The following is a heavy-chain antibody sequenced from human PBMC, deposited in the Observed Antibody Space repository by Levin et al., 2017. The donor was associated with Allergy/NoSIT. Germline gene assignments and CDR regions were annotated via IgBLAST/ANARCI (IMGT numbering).Heavy chain of an antibody. J-gene: IGHJ6*02. V-gene: IGHV3-30*18. Sequence: PGGSLRLSCAASGFSFRNYAMHWVRQAPGKGLEWVAVISDDGSSEHYAESVRGRFTISRDNAKNMLYLQMNSLRLGHTAVYVCAKVPRSNSWYFLYYCMDVWGQGTTVTVSS. D-gene: IGHD6-13*01. CDR2: ISDDGSSE. CDR3: AKVPRSNSWYFLYYCMDV. CDR1: GFSFRNYA.